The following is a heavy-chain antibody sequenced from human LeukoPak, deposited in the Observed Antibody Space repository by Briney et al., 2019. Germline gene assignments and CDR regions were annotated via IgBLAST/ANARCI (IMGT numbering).Heavy chain of an antibody. J-gene: IGHJ4*02. CDR2: VSAFNGKT. Sequence: ASVKVSCKTSGYTFTSYGISWVRQAPGQGLEWMGWVSAFNGKTNYAQKVQDRVTMTTDTSTSTAYMELTSLRSDDTAVYYCARDHHYFHSSGYFIDWGQGTLVTVSS. CDR1: GYTFTSYG. D-gene: IGHD3-22*01. CDR3: ARDHHYFHSSGYFID. V-gene: IGHV1-18*01.